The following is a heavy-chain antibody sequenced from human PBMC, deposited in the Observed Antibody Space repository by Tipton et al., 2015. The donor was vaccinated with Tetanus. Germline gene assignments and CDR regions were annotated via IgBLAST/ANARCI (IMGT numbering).Heavy chain of an antibody. Sequence: TLSLTCSVSGASISSGGYFWNWIRHRPGKGLEWIGYIYYSGSTFYNPSLKSRVTISVDTSNNQFSLSLSSATAAGPGVYYSARDQGGGRVARLNWFGPWGQGTLVPVSS. CDR1: GASISSGGYF. J-gene: IGHJ5*02. V-gene: IGHV4-31*03. CDR2: IYYSGST. D-gene: IGHD3-16*01. CDR3: ARDQGGGRVARLNWFGP.